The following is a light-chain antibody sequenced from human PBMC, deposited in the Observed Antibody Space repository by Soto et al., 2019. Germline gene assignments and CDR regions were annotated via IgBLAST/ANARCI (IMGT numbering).Light chain of an antibody. J-gene: IGKJ1*01. CDR3: LQYDIWPPWT. V-gene: IGKV3-20*01. Sequence: EIVLTQSPGTLSLSPGERATLSCRASQSVSSTFLAWYQQKPGQAPRLLIFGVSNRATGIPDRFSGSGSGTDFTLTISSLQSEDFAVYYCLQYDIWPPWTFGQGTKVEIK. CDR2: GVS. CDR1: QSVSSTF.